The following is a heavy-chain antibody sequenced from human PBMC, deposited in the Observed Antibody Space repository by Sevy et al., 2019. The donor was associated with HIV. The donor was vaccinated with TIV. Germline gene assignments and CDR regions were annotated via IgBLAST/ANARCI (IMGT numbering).Heavy chain of an antibody. CDR2: ISYDGSNE. D-gene: IGHD1-1*01. J-gene: IGHJ1*01. Sequence: GGSLRLSCAASGFNLSYFSMHWVRQAPGKGLEWVATISYDGSNEHYADSVKGRFSISRDNSKNALYLQMNSLRAEDTAVYSCALERLSSDVAEYFENWGQGSLVTVSS. V-gene: IGHV3-30-3*01. CDR1: GFNLSYFS. CDR3: ALERLSSDVAEYFEN.